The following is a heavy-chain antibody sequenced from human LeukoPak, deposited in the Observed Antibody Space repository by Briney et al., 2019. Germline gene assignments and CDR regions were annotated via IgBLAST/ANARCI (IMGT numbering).Heavy chain of an antibody. J-gene: IGHJ6*02. Sequence: GASVKDSCKASGYTFTGYYMHWVRQAPGQGLEWMGRINPNSGGTNYAQKFQGRVTMTRDTSISTAYVELSRLRSDDTAVYYCARDRVTTGNYYYYYGMDVWGQGTTVTVSS. V-gene: IGHV1-2*06. CDR1: GYTFTGYY. CDR3: ARDRVTTGNYYYYYGMDV. CDR2: INPNSGGT. D-gene: IGHD4-17*01.